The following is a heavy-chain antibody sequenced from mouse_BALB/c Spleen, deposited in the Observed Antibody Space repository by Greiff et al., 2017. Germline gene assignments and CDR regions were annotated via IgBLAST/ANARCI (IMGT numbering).Heavy chain of an antibody. CDR1: GYTFTSYW. Sequence: VQLQQPGAELVKPGASVKLSCKASGYTFTSYWMHWVKQRPGQGLEWIGEIDPSDSYTNYNQKFKGKATLTVDKSSSTAYMQLSSLTSEDSAVYYCLYYYGSSSAWFAYWGQGTLVTVS. CDR2: IDPSDSYT. V-gene: IGHV1-69*02. D-gene: IGHD1-1*01. J-gene: IGHJ3*01. CDR3: LYYYGSSSAWFAY.